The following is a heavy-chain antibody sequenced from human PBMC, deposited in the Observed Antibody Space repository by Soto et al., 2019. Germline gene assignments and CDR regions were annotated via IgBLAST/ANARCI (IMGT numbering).Heavy chain of an antibody. CDR2: ISGSGGST. J-gene: IGHJ5*01. Sequence: EVQLLESGGGLVQPGGSLRLSCAASGFTFSSYAMSWVRQAPGKGLEWVSAISGSGGSTFYAGSVKGRFTISRDTSKNTLFLRMNTLRAEDTAVYYCAKDRGRGYDWFDSWGQGTLVTVSS. D-gene: IGHD5-12*01. V-gene: IGHV3-23*01. CDR3: AKDRGRGYDWFDS. CDR1: GFTFSSYA.